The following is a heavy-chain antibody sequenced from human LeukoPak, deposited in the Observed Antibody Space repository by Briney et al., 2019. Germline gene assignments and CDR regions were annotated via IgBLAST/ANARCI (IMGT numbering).Heavy chain of an antibody. CDR1: GGSISSGGYY. D-gene: IGHD5-18*01. Sequence: SQTLSLTCTVSGGSISSGGYYWSWIRQHPGKGLEWIGYIYYSGSTYYNPSLKSRVTISVDTSKNQFSLKLSSVTAADTAVYYCASRPTRGYSYGYTGYFDYWGQGTLVTVSS. J-gene: IGHJ4*02. CDR2: IYYSGST. CDR3: ASRPTRGYSYGYTGYFDY. V-gene: IGHV4-31*03.